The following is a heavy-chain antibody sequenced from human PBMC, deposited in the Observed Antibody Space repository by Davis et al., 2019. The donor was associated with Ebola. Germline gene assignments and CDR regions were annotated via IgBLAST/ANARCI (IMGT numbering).Heavy chain of an antibody. V-gene: IGHV3-48*04. Sequence: GESLKISCAASGFTFSSYSMNWVRQAPGKGLEWVSYISSSSSTIYYADSVKGRFTISRDNAKNSLYLQMNSLRAEDTAVYYCARVAYSYGYDYWGQGTLVTVSS. CDR2: ISSSSSTI. J-gene: IGHJ4*02. CDR1: GFTFSSYS. CDR3: ARVAYSYGYDY. D-gene: IGHD5-18*01.